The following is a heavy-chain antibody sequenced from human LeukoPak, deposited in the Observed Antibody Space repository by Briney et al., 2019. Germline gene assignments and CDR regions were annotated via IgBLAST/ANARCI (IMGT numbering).Heavy chain of an antibody. CDR3: AELGITMIGGV. CDR1: GFTFSTFA. J-gene: IGHJ6*04. D-gene: IGHD3-10*02. CDR2: ISSSGSTI. Sequence: GGSLRLSCAAAGFTFSTFAMTWVRQAPGKGLEWVSYISSSGSTIYYADSVKGRFTISRDNAKNSLYLQMNSLRAEDTAVYYCAELGITMIGGVWGKGTTVTISS. V-gene: IGHV3-48*03.